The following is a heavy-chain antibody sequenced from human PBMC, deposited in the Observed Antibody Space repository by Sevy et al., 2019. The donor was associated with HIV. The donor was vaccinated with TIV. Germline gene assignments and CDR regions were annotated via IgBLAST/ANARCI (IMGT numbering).Heavy chain of an antibody. CDR1: GFTFSGSA. CDR2: IRSKANSYAT. J-gene: IGHJ6*02. Sequence: GGSLRLSCAASGFTFSGSAMHWVRQASGKGLEWVGRIRSKANSYATAYAASVKGGFTISRDDSKNTAYLQMNSLKTEDTAVYYCTRRPREWPGPLYGMDVWGQGTTVTVSS. V-gene: IGHV3-73*01. CDR3: TRRPREWPGPLYGMDV. D-gene: IGHD3-3*01.